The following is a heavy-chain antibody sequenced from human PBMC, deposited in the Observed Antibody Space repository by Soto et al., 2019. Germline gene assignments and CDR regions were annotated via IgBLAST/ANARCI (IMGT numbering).Heavy chain of an antibody. CDR2: IYYSGST. CDR1: GGSISSSSYY. D-gene: IGHD3-10*01. Sequence: QLQLQESGPGLVKPSETLSLTCTVSGGSISSSSYYWGWIRQPPGKGLEWIGSIYYSGSTYYNPSLKSRVTISVDTSKNQFSLKLSSVTAADTAVYYCARRDRTYYYGSGGGMDVWGQGTTVTVSS. V-gene: IGHV4-39*01. J-gene: IGHJ6*02. CDR3: ARRDRTYYYGSGGGMDV.